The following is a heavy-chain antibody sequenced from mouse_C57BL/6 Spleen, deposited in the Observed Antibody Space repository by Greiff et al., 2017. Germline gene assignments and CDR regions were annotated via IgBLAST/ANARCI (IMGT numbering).Heavy chain of an antibody. Sequence: QVQLQQPGAELVKPGASVKLSCKASGYTFTSYWMQWVKQRPGQGLEWIGEIDPSDSYTNYNQKFKGKATLTVDTSSSTAYMQLSSLTSEDSAVYYCARSEGPGAMDYWGQGTSVTVSS. J-gene: IGHJ4*01. CDR2: IDPSDSYT. V-gene: IGHV1-50*01. CDR3: ARSEGPGAMDY. CDR1: GYTFTSYW.